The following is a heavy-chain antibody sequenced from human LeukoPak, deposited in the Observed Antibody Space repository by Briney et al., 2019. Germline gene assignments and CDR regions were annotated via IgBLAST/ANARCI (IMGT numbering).Heavy chain of an antibody. CDR3: ARSADGTLDY. CDR1: GDSVSSNSAA. D-gene: IGHD6-13*01. Sequence: SQTLSLTCAISGDSVSSNSAAWNWIRQSPSRGLEWLGRAYYRSRWYNDYAVSVKSRITVNPDTSKNQFSLHLNSVTPDDTAVYYCARSADGTLDYWGQGTLVTVSS. CDR2: AYYRSRWYN. J-gene: IGHJ4*02. V-gene: IGHV6-1*01.